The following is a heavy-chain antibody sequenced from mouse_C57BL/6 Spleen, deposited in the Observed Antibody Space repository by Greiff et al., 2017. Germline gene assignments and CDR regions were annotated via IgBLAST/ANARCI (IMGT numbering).Heavy chain of an antibody. Sequence: QVQLQQPGAELVRPGSSVKLSCKASGYTFTSYWMDWVKQRPGQGLEWIGNIYPSDSETHYNQKFKDKATLTVDKSSSTAYMQLSSLTSEDSAVYYCARSSPGAMDDWGQGTSVTVSS. CDR1: GYTFTSYW. J-gene: IGHJ4*01. D-gene: IGHD4-1*01. CDR3: ARSSPGAMDD. CDR2: IYPSDSET. V-gene: IGHV1-61*01.